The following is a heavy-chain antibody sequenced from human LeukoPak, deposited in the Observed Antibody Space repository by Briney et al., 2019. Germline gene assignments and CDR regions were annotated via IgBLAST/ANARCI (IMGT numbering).Heavy chain of an antibody. CDR3: ARGPHERSGYPDD. V-gene: IGHV1-18*01. D-gene: IGHD3-22*01. CDR1: GHTFNTYG. J-gene: IGHJ4*02. CDR2: ISPYNGNT. Sequence: ASVKVSCKPSGHTFNTYGITWVRQAPGQGLEWMGWISPYNGNTNYAQKFQGRVTLTTDTSTSTAYMELRSLRSDDTAVYYCARGPHERSGYPDDWGQGTLVIVSS.